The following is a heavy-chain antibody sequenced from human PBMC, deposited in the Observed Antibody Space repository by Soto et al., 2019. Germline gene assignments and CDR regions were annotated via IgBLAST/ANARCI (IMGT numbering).Heavy chain of an antibody. Sequence: SEILSLTCTVSGGSISSYYWSWIRQPAGKGLEWIGRIYTSGSTNYNPSLKSRVTMSVDTSKNQFSLKLSSVTAADTAVYYCARGYSSGWRVGGNWFDPWGQGTLVTVSS. D-gene: IGHD6-19*01. J-gene: IGHJ5*02. CDR3: ARGYSSGWRVGGNWFDP. CDR2: IYTSGST. CDR1: GGSISSYY. V-gene: IGHV4-4*07.